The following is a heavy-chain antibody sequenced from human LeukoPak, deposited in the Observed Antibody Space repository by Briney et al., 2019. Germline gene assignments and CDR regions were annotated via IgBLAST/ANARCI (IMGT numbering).Heavy chain of an antibody. V-gene: IGHV3-7*01. CDR3: ARDTFDAFDI. CDR2: IKQDGSEK. CDR1: GFTFDDYG. J-gene: IGHJ3*02. Sequence: TGGSLRLSCAASGFTFDDYGMSWVRQAPGKGLEWVANIKQDGSEKYYVDSVKGRFTISRDDAKNSLYLQLNSLRAEDTAVYYCARDTFDAFDIWGQGTVVTVSS. D-gene: IGHD2/OR15-2a*01.